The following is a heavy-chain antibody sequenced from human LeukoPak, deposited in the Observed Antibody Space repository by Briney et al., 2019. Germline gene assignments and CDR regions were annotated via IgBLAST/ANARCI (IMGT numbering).Heavy chain of an antibody. CDR3: ARGDSSGWFHFDY. J-gene: IGHJ4*02. V-gene: IGHV3-7*01. D-gene: IGHD6-19*01. CDR2: IKQDGSET. Sequence: PGGSLRLSCAASGFTFSNYWMNWVRQAPGKGLEWVANIKQDGSETYYVDSVKGRFTISRDNAKNSLYLQMNSLRAEDTAVYYCARGDSSGWFHFDYWGQGTLVTVSS. CDR1: GFTFSNYW.